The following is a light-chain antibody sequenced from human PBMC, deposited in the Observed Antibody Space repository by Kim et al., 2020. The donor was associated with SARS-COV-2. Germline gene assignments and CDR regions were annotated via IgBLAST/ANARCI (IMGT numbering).Light chain of an antibody. J-gene: IGKJ5*01. V-gene: IGKV1-13*02. CDR1: EGINIA. CDR3: QQFKSPIT. CDR2: DAS. Sequence: SASVGDRVTITCRAREGINIALAWYQQKQGKAPKILIYDASNLKSGVPSRFSGSGSGTDFTLTISSLQPEDFATYHCQQFKSPITFGQGTRLEIK.